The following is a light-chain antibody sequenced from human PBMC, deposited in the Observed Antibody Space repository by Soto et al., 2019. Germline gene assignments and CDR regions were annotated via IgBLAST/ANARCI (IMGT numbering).Light chain of an antibody. J-gene: IGKJ1*01. CDR3: QQYNNWPRT. Sequence: ILMTQSPATLSLSPGSIATLSGRASQSVSRNLAWYQQKPGQAPRLLIYGASTRATGIPARFSGSGSGTEFTLTISSLKSEDGSVYYCQQYNNWPRTFGQGTKVDIK. V-gene: IGKV3-15*01. CDR2: GAS. CDR1: QSVSRN.